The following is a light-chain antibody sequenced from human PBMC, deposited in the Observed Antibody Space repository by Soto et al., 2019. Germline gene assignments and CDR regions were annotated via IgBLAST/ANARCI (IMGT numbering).Light chain of an antibody. CDR3: QQYVSSIT. V-gene: IGKV3-20*01. CDR1: RSGSSY. Sequence: GARSMTHGERATLSCMAARRSGSSYLAWYQQKPGQAPRLLIHGGSSRATGIPARFSGSGSGTEFTLTISSLEPEDFAVYYCQQYVSSIT. CDR2: GGS. J-gene: IGKJ5*01.